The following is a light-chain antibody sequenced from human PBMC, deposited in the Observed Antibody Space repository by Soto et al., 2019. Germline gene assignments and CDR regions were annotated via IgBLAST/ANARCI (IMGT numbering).Light chain of an antibody. J-gene: IGLJ1*01. CDR1: SSDVGGYNY. Sequence: QSALTQPASVSGSPGQSITISCTGTSSDVGGYNYVSWYQQHPVKAPKLMIYDVTNRPSGVSDRFSGSKSGHTASLTISGLQAEDEADYYCSSYTSSSTPYVFGTGTKLTVL. V-gene: IGLV2-14*01. CDR3: SSYTSSSTPYV. CDR2: DVT.